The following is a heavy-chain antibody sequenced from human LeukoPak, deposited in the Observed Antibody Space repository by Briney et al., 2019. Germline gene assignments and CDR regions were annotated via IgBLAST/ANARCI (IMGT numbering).Heavy chain of an antibody. J-gene: IGHJ4*02. V-gene: IGHV1-69*13. D-gene: IGHD1-26*01. CDR1: GYTFTSYY. CDR2: IIPIFGTA. CDR3: ASLGGGYQRSISMWYFDY. Sequence: ASVKVSCKASGYTFTSYYMHWVRQAPGQGLEWMGGIIPIFGTANYAQKFQSRVTITADESTSTAYMELSSLRSEDTAVYYCASLGGGYQRSISMWYFDYWGQGTLVTVSS.